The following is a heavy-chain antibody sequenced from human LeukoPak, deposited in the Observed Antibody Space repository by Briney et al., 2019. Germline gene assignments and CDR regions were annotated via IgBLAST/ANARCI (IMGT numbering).Heavy chain of an antibody. D-gene: IGHD1-1*01. V-gene: IGHV3-23*01. CDR1: GVTFSNYA. CDR3: AKHAGTTRLTKDC. J-gene: IGHJ4*02. Sequence: PGGSLRLSCAASGVTFSNYAMSWVRQAPGKGLEWVSAISGSGGSTYYADSVKGRFTISRDNSKNTLYLQMNSLTAEDTAVYYCAKHAGTTRLTKDCWGQGTLVAASS. CDR2: ISGSGGST.